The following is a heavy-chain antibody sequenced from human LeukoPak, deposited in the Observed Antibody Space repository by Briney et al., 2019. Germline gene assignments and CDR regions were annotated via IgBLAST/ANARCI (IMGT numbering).Heavy chain of an antibody. D-gene: IGHD1-26*01. CDR2: INPNNGAT. Sequence: ASVKVSCKASGYTFTGYYMHWVRQAPGQGLEWMGRINPNNGATNYAQKLQGRVTITGDTSISAAYMELSSLRSDDTAVYYCTRESGSYHGNDYWGQGTLVTVSS. CDR1: GYTFTGYY. J-gene: IGHJ4*02. CDR3: TRESGSYHGNDY. V-gene: IGHV1-2*06.